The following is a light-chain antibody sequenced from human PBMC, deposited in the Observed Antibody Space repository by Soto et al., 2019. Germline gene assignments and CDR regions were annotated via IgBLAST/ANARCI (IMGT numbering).Light chain of an antibody. Sequence: DIQLTQSPSFLSASVGDRVTITCRASQGINYYLSWYQQKPGQAPKLLIYAATTLQSGVPSRFSGSGSGTEFTLTISSMQPDDFATYHCQHFKSYPFTFGGGTKVDIK. V-gene: IGKV1-9*01. CDR3: QHFKSYPFT. J-gene: IGKJ4*01. CDR1: QGINYY. CDR2: AAT.